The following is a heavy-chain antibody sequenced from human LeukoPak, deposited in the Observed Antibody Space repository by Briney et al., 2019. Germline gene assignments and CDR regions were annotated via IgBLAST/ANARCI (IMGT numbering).Heavy chain of an antibody. CDR3: GPVSGLFDY. CDR1: GFTFSSYW. J-gene: IGHJ4*02. CDR2: ISGSGGST. V-gene: IGHV3-23*01. Sequence: HPGGSLRLSCAASGFTFSSYWMSWVRQAPGKGLEWVSAISGSGGSTYYADSVKGRFTISRDNAKNSLYLQMNSLRAEDTAVYYCGPVSGLFDYWGQGTLVTVSS. D-gene: IGHD3-3*01.